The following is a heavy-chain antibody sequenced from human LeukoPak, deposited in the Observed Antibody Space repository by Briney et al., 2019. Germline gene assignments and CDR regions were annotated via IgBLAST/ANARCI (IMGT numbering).Heavy chain of an antibody. D-gene: IGHD2-2*01. CDR2: IYYSGST. CDR1: GGSISSYY. CDR3: ARADPSDCSSTSCANFDY. V-gene: IGHV4-59*01. Sequence: SETLSLTCTVSGGSISSYYWSWIRQPPGKGLEWIGYIYYSGSTNYNPSLKSRVTISVDTSKNQFSLKLSPVTAADTAVYYCARADPSDCSSTSCANFDYWGQGTLVTVSS. J-gene: IGHJ4*02.